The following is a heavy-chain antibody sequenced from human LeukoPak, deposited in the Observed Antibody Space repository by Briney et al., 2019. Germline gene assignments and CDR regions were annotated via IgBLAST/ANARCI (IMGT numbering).Heavy chain of an antibody. V-gene: IGHV1-2*02. CDR1: GYNFIGYY. Sequence: GASVKVSCKASGYNFIGYYMHWVRQAPGQGLEWMGWINPNSGGTNYAQKFQGRVTMTRDTSISTAYMELSRLRSDDTAVYYCATYYYDSSGYKGVYWGQGTLVTVSS. D-gene: IGHD3-22*01. CDR2: INPNSGGT. J-gene: IGHJ4*02. CDR3: ATYYYDSSGYKGVY.